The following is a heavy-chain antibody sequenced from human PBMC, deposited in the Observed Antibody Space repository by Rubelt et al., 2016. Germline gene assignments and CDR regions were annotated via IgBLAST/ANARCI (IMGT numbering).Heavy chain of an antibody. Sequence: QVQLVQSGAEVKKPGSSVKVSCKASGGTFSSYAISWVRQAPGQGLEWMGGIIPVFGTANYAQKFQGRITMTADESTSTAYMGLSSLRSEDTAVYYYATTIAIRPYYFDYWGQGTLVTVSS. V-gene: IGHV1-69*01. D-gene: IGHD6-6*01. CDR2: IIPVFGTA. J-gene: IGHJ4*02. CDR1: GGTFSSYA. CDR3: ATTIAIRPYYFDY.